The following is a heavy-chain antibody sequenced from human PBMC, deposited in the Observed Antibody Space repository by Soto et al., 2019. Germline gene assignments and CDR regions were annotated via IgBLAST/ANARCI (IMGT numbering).Heavy chain of an antibody. D-gene: IGHD3-22*01. Sequence: ASVKVSCKASGYSFTAYFMHWVRQAPGQGLEWMGIVHPSGGNTNYAQKFQGRVTMTWDTSTTTGYMELSSLRSDDTAVYYCARAPYSSASFFFDYWGQGTPVTVPS. V-gene: IGHV1-46*01. J-gene: IGHJ4*02. CDR2: VHPSGGNT. CDR1: GYSFTAYF. CDR3: ARAPYSSASFFFDY.